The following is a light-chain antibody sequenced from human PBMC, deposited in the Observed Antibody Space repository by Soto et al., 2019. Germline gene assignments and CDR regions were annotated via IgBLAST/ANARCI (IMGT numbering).Light chain of an antibody. CDR3: QQRSNWPVT. CDR1: QSVSSN. J-gene: IGKJ5*01. V-gene: IGKV3-11*01. CDR2: DAS. Sequence: EIVMTQSPATLSVSPGESATLSCRASQSVSSNLAWYQQNPGQAPRLLIYDASNRATGIPARFSGSGSGTDFTLAISSLEPEDFAVYYCQQRSNWPVTFGQGTRLEIK.